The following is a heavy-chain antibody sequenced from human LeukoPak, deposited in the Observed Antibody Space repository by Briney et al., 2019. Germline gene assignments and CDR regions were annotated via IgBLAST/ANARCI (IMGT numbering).Heavy chain of an antibody. V-gene: IGHV4-4*07. CDR1: SGSISTYY. J-gene: IGHJ4*02. Sequence: SETLSLTCTVSSGSISTYYWTWIRQPAGKGLEWIGRIYINGNTNYNPSLKSRVTMSVDTSKNQFSLKLSSVTAADTAVYYCARYGGSYSVWGQGTLVTVSS. CDR3: ARYGGSYSV. CDR2: IYINGNT. D-gene: IGHD1-26*01.